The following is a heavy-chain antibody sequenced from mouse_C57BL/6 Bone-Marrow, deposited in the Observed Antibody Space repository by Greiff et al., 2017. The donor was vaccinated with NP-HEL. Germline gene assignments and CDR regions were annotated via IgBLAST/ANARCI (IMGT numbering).Heavy chain of an antibody. CDR2: IGPGSGST. CDR3: ARKTIYYDYLAWFAY. J-gene: IGHJ3*01. Sequence: QVQLQQSGAELVKPGASVKISCKASGYTFTDYYINLVKQRPGQGLEWIGKIGPGSGSTYYNEKFKGKATLTADKSSSTAYMQLSSLTSEDSAVYFCARKTIYYDYLAWFAYWGQGTLVTVSA. CDR1: GYTFTDYY. V-gene: IGHV1-77*01. D-gene: IGHD2-4*01.